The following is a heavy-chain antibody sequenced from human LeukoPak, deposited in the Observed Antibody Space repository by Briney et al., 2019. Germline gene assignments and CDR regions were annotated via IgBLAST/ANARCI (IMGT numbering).Heavy chain of an antibody. J-gene: IGHJ4*02. CDR3: AKRIVGPYFYYFDY. Sequence: GRYLRLYCAASGFTFSSYGMHWVRPAPGKEPEWVAVISYDGSNKYYEDSVKGRFTISRDNSKNTLYLQMNSLRADDSAVYYCAKRIVGPYFYYFDYWGQGTLVSVSS. V-gene: IGHV3-30*18. CDR1: GFTFSSYG. CDR2: ISYDGSNK. D-gene: IGHD1-26*01.